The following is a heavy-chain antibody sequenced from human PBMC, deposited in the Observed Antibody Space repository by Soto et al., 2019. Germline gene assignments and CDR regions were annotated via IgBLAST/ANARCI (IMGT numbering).Heavy chain of an antibody. J-gene: IGHJ4*02. CDR3: ARDPHGGGDCYRFDY. D-gene: IGHD2-21*02. V-gene: IGHV1-46*01. Sequence: QVQLVQSGAEVKKPGASVKVSCKASGYTFTSYYMHWVRQAPGQGLEWMGIINPSGGSTSYAQKFQGRVTMTRDTSTSTVYMELSSLRSEDTAVYYCARDPHGGGDCYRFDYWGQGTLVTVSS. CDR1: GYTFTSYY. CDR2: INPSGGST.